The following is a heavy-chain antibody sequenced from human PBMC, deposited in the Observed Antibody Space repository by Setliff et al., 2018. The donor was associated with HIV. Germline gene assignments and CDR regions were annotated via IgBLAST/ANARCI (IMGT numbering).Heavy chain of an antibody. CDR2: IHPSGST. D-gene: IGHD3-10*01. Sequence: SETLSLTCAVYGESFSGFYWNWIRQPPGKGLEWIGEIHPSGSTRYSPSLRSRVTISVDTSKNQFSLKLTSMTAADTAVYYCARGWVRGPIISPGTYFSYGLDVWGQGTPVTVSS. CDR3: ARGWVRGPIISPGTYFSYGLDV. V-gene: IGHV4-34*01. CDR1: GESFSGFY. J-gene: IGHJ6*02.